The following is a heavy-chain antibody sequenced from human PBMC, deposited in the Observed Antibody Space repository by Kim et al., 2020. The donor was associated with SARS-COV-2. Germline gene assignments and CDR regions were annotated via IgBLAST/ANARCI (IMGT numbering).Heavy chain of an antibody. CDR1: GFTFSSYA. J-gene: IGHJ4*02. CDR3: ARVVNYYGSGSYSDY. CDR2: ISYDGSNK. Sequence: GGSLRLSCAASGFTFSSYAMHWVRQAPGKGLEWVAVISYDGSNKYYADSVKGRFTISRDNSKNTLYLQMNSLRAEDTAVYYCARVVNYYGSGSYSDYWGQGTLVTVSS. V-gene: IGHV3-30*04. D-gene: IGHD3-10*01.